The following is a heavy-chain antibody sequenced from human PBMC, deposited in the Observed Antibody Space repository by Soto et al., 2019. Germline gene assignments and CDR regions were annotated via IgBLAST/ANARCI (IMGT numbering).Heavy chain of an antibody. Sequence: LSLPCSIYSGSLSGYYWSWIRQPPGKGLEWIGEISQSGNTNYSPSLKSRVSISIDTSKKQFSLNLASVSAADTAVYYCARAPKVSGSSQTRPDFWGQGTLVTVSS. CDR1: SGSLSGYY. J-gene: IGHJ4*02. D-gene: IGHD6-6*01. V-gene: IGHV4-34*01. CDR3: ARAPKVSGSSQTRPDF. CDR2: ISQSGNT.